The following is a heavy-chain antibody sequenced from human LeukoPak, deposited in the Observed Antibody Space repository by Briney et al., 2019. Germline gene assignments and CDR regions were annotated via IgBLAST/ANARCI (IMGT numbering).Heavy chain of an antibody. CDR2: ISSSSSYI. D-gene: IGHD1-26*01. J-gene: IGHJ4*02. CDR3: ARDWGGYSGSYFGY. CDR1: GFTFSSYS. Sequence: GGSLRLSCAASGFTFSSYSMNWVRQAPGKGLEWVSSISSSSSYIYYADSVKGRFTISRDNAKNSLYLQMNSLRAEDTAVYYCARDWGGYSGSYFGYWGQGTLVTVSS. V-gene: IGHV3-21*01.